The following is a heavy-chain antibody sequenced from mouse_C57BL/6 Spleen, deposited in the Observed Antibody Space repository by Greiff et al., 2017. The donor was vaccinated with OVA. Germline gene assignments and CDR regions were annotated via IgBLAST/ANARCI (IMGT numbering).Heavy chain of an antibody. CDR1: GYTFTSYW. Sequence: QVQLQQPGAELVKPGASVKLSCKASGYTFTSYWMPWVKQRPGQGLEWIGNINPSNGGTNYNEKFKGKATLTVDKSSSTAYMQLSSLTSEDSAVYYCAGGYGSPAWFAYWGQGTMVTVSA. CDR2: INPSNGGT. J-gene: IGHJ3*01. V-gene: IGHV1-53*01. D-gene: IGHD1-1*01. CDR3: AGGYGSPAWFAY.